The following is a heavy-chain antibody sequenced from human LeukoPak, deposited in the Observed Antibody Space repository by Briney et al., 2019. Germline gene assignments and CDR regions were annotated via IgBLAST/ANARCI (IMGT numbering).Heavy chain of an antibody. V-gene: IGHV1-69*13. CDR3: ARDLEGYHYGSGNYPQ. CDR1: GGTFSSYA. CDR2: IIPIFGTA. Sequence: SVKVSCEASGGTFSSYAISWVRQAPGQGLEWMGGIIPIFGTANYAQKFQGRVTITADESTSTAYMELSSLRSEDTAVYYCARDLEGYHYGSGNYPQWGQGTLITVSS. J-gene: IGHJ4*02. D-gene: IGHD3-10*01.